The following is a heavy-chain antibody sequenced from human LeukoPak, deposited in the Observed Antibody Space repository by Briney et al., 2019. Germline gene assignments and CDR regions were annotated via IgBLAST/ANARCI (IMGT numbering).Heavy chain of an antibody. D-gene: IGHD2-21*01. Sequence: ETLSPPFTVSRGSISSYFWSWIRQPPGKGLEWIGSIYYSGSTNYNPSLKSRVTISVDTSNNQFSLKLSSVTAADTAVYYCARSSGNCSAPDWYFDLGDRGAVVTVSS. V-gene: IGHV4-59*08. J-gene: IGHJ2*01. CDR1: RGSISSYF. CDR3: ARSSGNCSAPDWYFDL. CDR2: IYYSGST.